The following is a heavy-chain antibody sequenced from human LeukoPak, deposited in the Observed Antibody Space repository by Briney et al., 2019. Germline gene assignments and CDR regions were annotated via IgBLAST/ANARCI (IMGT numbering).Heavy chain of an antibody. J-gene: IGHJ3*02. V-gene: IGHV1-69*01. CDR3: ARVPNYDYVWGSYRPNAFDI. CDR2: IIPIFGTA. CDR1: GGTFSSHA. D-gene: IGHD3-16*02. Sequence: ASVKVSCKASGGTFSSHAISWVRQAPGQGLEWMGGIIPIFGTANYAQKFQGRVTITADESTSTAYMELSSLRSEDTAVYYCARVPNYDYVWGSYRPNAFDIWGQGTMVTVSS.